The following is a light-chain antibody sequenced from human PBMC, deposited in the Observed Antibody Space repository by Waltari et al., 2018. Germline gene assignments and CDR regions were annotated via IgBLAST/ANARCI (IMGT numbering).Light chain of an antibody. J-gene: IGKJ4*01. CDR3: QQYNNWPLT. CDR2: GAS. CDR1: QSVTSN. Sequence: EIVMTQSPATLSVSPGEGATISCRASQSVTSNLAWYQQKPGQAPRLLIHGASTRATGVPARFSGSGSETEFTLTISSLQSEDFAVYYCQQYNNWPLTFGGGTKVEIK. V-gene: IGKV3-15*01.